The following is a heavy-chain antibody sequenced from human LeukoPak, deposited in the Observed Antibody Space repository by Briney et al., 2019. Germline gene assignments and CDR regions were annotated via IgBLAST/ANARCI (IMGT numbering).Heavy chain of an antibody. J-gene: IGHJ3*02. Sequence: PGGSLRLSCAASGFSFRDYELYWVRQAPGKGLEWVSYISSGGTTLKYADSVKGQFTVSRDDAEMSLYLSMDSLRIEDTALYYCGAGRQFVGAFDIWGQGTLVTVSS. D-gene: IGHD3-10*01. V-gene: IGHV3-48*03. CDR1: GFSFRDYE. CDR2: ISSGGTTL. CDR3: GAGRQFVGAFDI.